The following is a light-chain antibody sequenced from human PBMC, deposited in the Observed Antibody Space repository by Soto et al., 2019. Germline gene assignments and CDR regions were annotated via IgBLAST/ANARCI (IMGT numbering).Light chain of an antibody. J-gene: IGKJ3*01. CDR3: QQYGSSPVT. V-gene: IGKV3-20*01. Sequence: EIVLTQSPCTLYLSPGETAILSCSASQSVSSSYLAWYQRKPGQAPRLLIYGASSRATGIPDRFSGSGSGTDFTLTISRLEPEDFAVYYCQQYGSSPVTFGPGPKVDI. CDR2: GAS. CDR1: QSVSSSY.